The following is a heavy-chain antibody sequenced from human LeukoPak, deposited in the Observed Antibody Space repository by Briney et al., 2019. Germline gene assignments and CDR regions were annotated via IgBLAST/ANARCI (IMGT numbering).Heavy chain of an antibody. Sequence: GGSLRLSCVASGFTFSSYAMSWVRQAPGKGLEWVSAISGSGGSTYYADSVKGRFTISRDNSKNTLYLQMNSLGAEDTAVYYCAKERGRGSYFPLDYWGQGTLVTVSS. CDR3: AKERGRGSYFPLDY. D-gene: IGHD1-26*01. V-gene: IGHV3-23*01. CDR1: GFTFSSYA. J-gene: IGHJ4*02. CDR2: ISGSGGST.